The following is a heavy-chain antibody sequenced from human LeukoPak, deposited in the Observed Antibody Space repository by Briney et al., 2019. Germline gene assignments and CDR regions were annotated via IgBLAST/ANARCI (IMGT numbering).Heavy chain of an antibody. CDR3: ARSKVVIATSDY. Sequence: GASVKVSCKASGYTFTGYYMHWVRQAPGQGLEWMGWISPNSGGTNYAQKFQGRVTMTRDTSISTAYMELSRLRSDDTAVYYCARSKVVIATSDYWGQGTLVTVSS. V-gene: IGHV1-2*02. CDR2: ISPNSGGT. CDR1: GYTFTGYY. D-gene: IGHD2-21*01. J-gene: IGHJ4*02.